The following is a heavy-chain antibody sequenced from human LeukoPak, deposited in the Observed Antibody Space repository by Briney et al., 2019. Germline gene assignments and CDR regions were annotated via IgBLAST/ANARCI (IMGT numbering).Heavy chain of an antibody. CDR3: AKSYYYDSSGYYY. D-gene: IGHD3-22*01. J-gene: IGHJ4*02. V-gene: IGHV3-23*01. CDR1: GFTFSSYA. CDR2: ISGSGGST. Sequence: GGSLRLSCAASGFTFSSYAMSWVRQAPGKGLEWVSAISGSGGSTYYADSVKGRFTISTNNSKNTLYLQMNSLRAEDTAVYYCAKSYYYDSSGYYYWGQGTLVTVSS.